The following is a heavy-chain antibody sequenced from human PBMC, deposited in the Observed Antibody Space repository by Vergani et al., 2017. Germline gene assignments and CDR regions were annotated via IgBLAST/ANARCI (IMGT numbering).Heavy chain of an antibody. CDR1: GFTFSSYG. Sequence: QVQLVESGGGVVQPGKSLRLSCAASGFTFSSYGMHWVRQAPGQGLEWMGWINPNSGGTNYAQKFQGRVTMTRDTSISTAYMELSRLRSDDTAVYYCARDPRSDSSGYYIPDAFDIWGQGTMVTVSS. D-gene: IGHD3-22*01. CDR3: ARDPRSDSSGYYIPDAFDI. J-gene: IGHJ3*02. V-gene: IGHV1-2*02. CDR2: INPNSGGT.